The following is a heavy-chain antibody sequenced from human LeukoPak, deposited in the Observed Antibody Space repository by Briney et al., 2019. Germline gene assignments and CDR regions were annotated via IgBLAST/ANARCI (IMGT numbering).Heavy chain of an antibody. CDR3: AKDSSSCSGGSCYGNF. J-gene: IGHJ4*02. V-gene: IGHV3-30*18. Sequence: GGSLRLSCAASGFTFSSYGMHLVRPAPGKGLEWVAVISYDGSNKYYADSVKGRFTISRDNSKNTLYLQMNSLRAEDTAVYYCAKDSSSCSGGSCYGNFWGQGTLVTVSS. D-gene: IGHD2-15*01. CDR1: GFTFSSYG. CDR2: ISYDGSNK.